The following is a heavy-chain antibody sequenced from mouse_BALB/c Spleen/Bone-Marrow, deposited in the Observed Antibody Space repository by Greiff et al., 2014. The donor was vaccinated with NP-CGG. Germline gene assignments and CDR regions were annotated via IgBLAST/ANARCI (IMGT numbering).Heavy chain of an antibody. CDR3: ASYYYGSSGFAY. CDR2: IDPANGNT. J-gene: IGHJ3*01. D-gene: IGHD1-1*01. Sequence: VQLKEAGAELLKPGASVKLSFTASCFNIKDTYMHWGKQRPEQGLGGIGRIDPANGNTKYDPKFQGKATITADTSSNTAYLQLSSLTSEDTAVYYCASYYYGSSGFAYWGQGTLVTVSA. CDR1: CFNIKDTY. V-gene: IGHV14-3*02.